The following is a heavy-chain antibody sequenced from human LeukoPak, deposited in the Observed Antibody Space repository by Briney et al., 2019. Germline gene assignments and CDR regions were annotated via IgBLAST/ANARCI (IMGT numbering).Heavy chain of an antibody. CDR2: IYYSGST. CDR3: ARFVDGYNWEYFDY. V-gene: IGHV4-59*01. J-gene: IGHJ4*02. D-gene: IGHD5-24*01. CDR1: GGSISSYY. Sequence: SETLSLTCTVSGGSISSYYWSWIRQPPGKGLEWIGYIYYSGSTNYNPSLKSRVTISVDTSKNQFSLKLSSVTAADTAVYYCARFVDGYNWEYFDYWGQGTLVTVSS.